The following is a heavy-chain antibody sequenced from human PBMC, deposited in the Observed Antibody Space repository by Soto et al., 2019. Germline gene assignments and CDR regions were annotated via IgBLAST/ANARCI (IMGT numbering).Heavy chain of an antibody. J-gene: IGHJ1*01. D-gene: IGHD1-7*01. V-gene: IGHV4-4*07. CDR2: ITVNGIT. CDR3: ARESGENWTYEAH. CDR1: GAYVSDFS. Sequence: SETLSLTCTVSGAYVSDFSWSWIRQPAGKGLEWIGRITVNGITQYTPSFRSRVTMSMDTSRNQFSLNLQSATAADTALYYCARESGENWTYEAHWGQGTLVTAPQ.